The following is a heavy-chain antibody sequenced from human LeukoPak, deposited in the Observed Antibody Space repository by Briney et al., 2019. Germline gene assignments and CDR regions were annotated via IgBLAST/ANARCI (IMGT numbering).Heavy chain of an antibody. Sequence: GGSLRLSCLASGYTFSSYSINWVRQAPGKGLEWVSSISVRSNYIYYADSVRGRFRISRDDARDSLYLQMNSLRAEDTAVYYCVRLRRNSDTSGFYYYYDFWGQGTLITVSS. CDR2: ISVRSNYI. CDR1: GYTFSSYS. CDR3: VRLRRNSDTSGFYYYYDF. J-gene: IGHJ4*02. V-gene: IGHV3-21*01. D-gene: IGHD3-22*01.